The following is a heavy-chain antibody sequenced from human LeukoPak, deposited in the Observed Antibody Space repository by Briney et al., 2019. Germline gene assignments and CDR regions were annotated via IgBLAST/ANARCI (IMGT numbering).Heavy chain of an antibody. CDR2: ISGSGGST. D-gene: IGHD3-10*01. V-gene: IGHV3-23*01. CDR3: AKEKWHYGSGSGSLDY. CDR1: GFTFSSYG. J-gene: IGHJ4*02. Sequence: GGSLRLSCAASGFTFSSYGMSWVRQAPGKGLEWVSAISGSGGSTYYADSVKGRFTISRDNSKNTLYLQMNSLRAEDTAVYYCAKEKWHYGSGSGSLDYWGQGTLVTVSS.